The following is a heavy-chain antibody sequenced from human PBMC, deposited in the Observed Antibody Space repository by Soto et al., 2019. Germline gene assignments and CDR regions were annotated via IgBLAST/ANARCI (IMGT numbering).Heavy chain of an antibody. CDR2: INHSAST. CDR3: EKGGTIFGAVDY. D-gene: IGHD3-3*01. V-gene: IGHV4-34*01. Sequence: QVQLQQWGAGLLKPSETLSLTCAVYGGSFSGDYWCWIRQPPGKGLEWIGEINHSASTNYNPTLKGRVTISVYTPKNRFSLELSSVTAADAAVYDSEKGGTIFGAVDYWGQGTLVTVSS. J-gene: IGHJ4*02. CDR1: GGSFSGDY.